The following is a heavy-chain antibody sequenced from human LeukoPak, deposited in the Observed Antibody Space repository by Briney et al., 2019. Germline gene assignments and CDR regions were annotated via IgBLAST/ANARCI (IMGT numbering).Heavy chain of an antibody. Sequence: ASVKVSCKASGYTFTSYYMHWVRQAPGPGLERMGIFNISGGSTSYAQKFQGKVTMTSDMSTSTVYMELSSLRSEDTAVYYCARGIHSSGYYYCTYWGQGTVVTVSS. J-gene: IGHJ4*02. V-gene: IGHV1-46*01. CDR1: GYTFTSYY. CDR2: FNISGGST. D-gene: IGHD3-22*01. CDR3: ARGIHSSGYYYCTY.